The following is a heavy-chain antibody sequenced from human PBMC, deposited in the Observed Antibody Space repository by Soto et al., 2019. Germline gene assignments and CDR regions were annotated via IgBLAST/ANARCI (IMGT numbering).Heavy chain of an antibody. CDR2: INPSGGST. V-gene: IGHV1-46*01. Sequence: ASVKVSCKASGGTFSSYAISWVRQAPGQGLEWMGIINPSGGSTSYAQKFQGRVTMTRDTSTSTVYMELSSLRSEDTAVYYCARQSITMIVVVPRPFDYWGQGTLVTVSS. CDR3: ARQSITMIVVVPRPFDY. D-gene: IGHD3-22*01. CDR1: GGTFSSYA. J-gene: IGHJ4*02.